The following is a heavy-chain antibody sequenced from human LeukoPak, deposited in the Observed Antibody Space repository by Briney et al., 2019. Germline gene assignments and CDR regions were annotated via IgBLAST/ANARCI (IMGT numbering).Heavy chain of an antibody. CDR2: IYTSGST. CDR3: ARVVSVRGVIRLYYYYYMDV. D-gene: IGHD3-10*01. V-gene: IGHV4-61*02. CDR1: GGSISSGSYY. J-gene: IGHJ6*03. Sequence: SQTLSLTCTVSGGSISSGSYYWSWIRQPAGKGLEWIGRIYTSGSTNYNPSLKSRVTISVDTSKNQFSLKLSSVTAADTAVYYCARVVSVRGVIRLYYYYYMDVWGKGTTVTVSS.